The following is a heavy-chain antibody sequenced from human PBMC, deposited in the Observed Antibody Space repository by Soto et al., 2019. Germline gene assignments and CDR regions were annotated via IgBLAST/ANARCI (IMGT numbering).Heavy chain of an antibody. CDR3: AIDKVASSGWYLGY. J-gene: IGHJ4*02. V-gene: IGHV3-33*01. D-gene: IGHD6-19*01. CDR1: GFTFSSYG. Sequence: QVQLVESGGGVVQPGRSLRLSCAASGFTFSSYGMHWVRQAPGKGLAWVAVIWYDGSNKYYADSVKGRFTSSRDNSKNTLDRQMNILRAEDTGVYYCAIDKVASSGWYLGYWGQGSLVTVSS. CDR2: IWYDGSNK.